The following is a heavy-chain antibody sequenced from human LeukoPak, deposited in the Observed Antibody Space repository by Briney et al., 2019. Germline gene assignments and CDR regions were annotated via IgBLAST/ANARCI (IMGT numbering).Heavy chain of an antibody. CDR3: ARESADWSRSFDQ. CDR2: IYYSGST. Sequence: PSETLSLTCTVSGGSISSCDYYWSWIRQPPGKGLEWIGYIYYSGSTYYNPSLKRRVSISLDTSKNQFSLKLSSVTVADTAVYYCARESADWSRSFDQWGQGTLVTISS. CDR1: GGSISSCDYY. D-gene: IGHD3-9*01. J-gene: IGHJ4*02. V-gene: IGHV4-30-4*01.